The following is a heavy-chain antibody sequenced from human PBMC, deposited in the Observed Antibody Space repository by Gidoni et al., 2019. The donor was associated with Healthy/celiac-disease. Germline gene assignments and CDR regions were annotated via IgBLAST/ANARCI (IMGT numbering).Heavy chain of an antibody. CDR1: GGSISSGDYY. CDR2: IYYSGST. J-gene: IGHJ4*02. D-gene: IGHD2-21*02. Sequence: QVQLQESGPGLVKPSQTLSLTCTVSGGSISSGDYYWSWIRQPPGKGLEWIGYIYYSGSTYYNPSLKSRVTISVDTSKNQFSLKLSSVTAADTAVYYCASRGCGGDCYPRGPDFDYWGQGTLVTVSS. V-gene: IGHV4-30-4*01. CDR3: ASRGCGGDCYPRGPDFDY.